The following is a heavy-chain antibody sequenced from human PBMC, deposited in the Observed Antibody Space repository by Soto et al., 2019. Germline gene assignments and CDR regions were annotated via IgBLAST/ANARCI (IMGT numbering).Heavy chain of an antibody. CDR1: GFTFSSYG. V-gene: IGHV3-30*18. J-gene: IGHJ4*02. CDR2: ISYDGSNK. CDR3: VKDLVTYYYDSSGPETDY. Sequence: QVQLVESGGGVVQPGRSLRLSCAASGFTFSSYGMHWVRQAPGKGLEWVAVISYDGSNKYYADSVKGRFTISRDNSKNTLYLQMNSLRAEDTAVYYCVKDLVTYYYDSSGPETDYWGQGTLVTVSS. D-gene: IGHD3-22*01.